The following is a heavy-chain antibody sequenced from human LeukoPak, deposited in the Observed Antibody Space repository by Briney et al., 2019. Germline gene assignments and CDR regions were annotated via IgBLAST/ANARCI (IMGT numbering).Heavy chain of an antibody. CDR3: TRDPRHFDS. CDR1: GFTFSDSY. D-gene: IGHD6-6*01. Sequence: GGSLRLSCAASGFTFSDSYMTWVRQAPGKGVEWVAYIRGSGHDINYSDSVKGRFTISRDNAKNSLYLQMSSLRVEDTAVYYCTRDPRHFDSCGQGTLVTVSS. J-gene: IGHJ5*01. V-gene: IGHV3-11*04. CDR2: IRGSGHDI.